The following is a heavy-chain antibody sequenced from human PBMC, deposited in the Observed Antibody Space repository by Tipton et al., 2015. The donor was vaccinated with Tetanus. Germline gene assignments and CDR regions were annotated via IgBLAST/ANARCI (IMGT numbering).Heavy chain of an antibody. D-gene: IGHD5-24*01. V-gene: IGHV4-34*01. CDR3: ARHPQTSNNLDY. J-gene: IGHJ4*02. CDR2: INHSGSS. Sequence: LRLSCAVYGGSFSNYYWNWIRQAPGKGLEWIAEINHSGSSNCNPSLKSRVTISVDTSKKQFSLRLSSVTAADTAVYYCARHPQTSNNLDYWGQGTLVTVSS. CDR1: GGSFSNYY.